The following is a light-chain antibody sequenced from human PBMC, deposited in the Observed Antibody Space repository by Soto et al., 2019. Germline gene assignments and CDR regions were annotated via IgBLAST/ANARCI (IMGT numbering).Light chain of an antibody. Sequence: QSVLTQPASVSGSPGQSITISCTGTSSDVGGYNFVSWYQHHPGKAPKLIIYDVSNRPSGVSNRFSGSKSGNTASLTISGLQAEDDADYYCPSYTTSLTYVFGPGTNVTVL. CDR2: DVS. CDR1: SSDVGGYNF. V-gene: IGLV2-14*03. CDR3: PSYTTSLTYV. J-gene: IGLJ1*01.